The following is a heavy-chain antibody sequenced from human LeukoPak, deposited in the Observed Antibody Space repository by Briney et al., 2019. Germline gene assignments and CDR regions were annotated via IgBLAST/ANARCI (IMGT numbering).Heavy chain of an antibody. CDR1: GFTFSSYW. V-gene: IGHV3-9*01. Sequence: PGGSLRLSCVASGFTFSSYWIHWVRQAPGKGPEWVSSISSNSDTIAYAEPVKGRFTVSRDNTINSLYLQMDSLRVEDTALYYCLTSSFDHWGQGTLVTVSS. CDR3: LTSSFDH. J-gene: IGHJ4*02. CDR2: ISSNSDTI.